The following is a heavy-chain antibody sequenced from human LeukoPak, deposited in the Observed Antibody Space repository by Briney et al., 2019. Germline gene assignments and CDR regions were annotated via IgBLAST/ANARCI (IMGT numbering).Heavy chain of an antibody. J-gene: IGHJ6*03. Sequence: SETLSLTCTVSGVSISSYYWSWIRQPPGKGLEWIGYIYYTESTNYIPSLKSRVTISVDTSKNQFSLKLTSVTAADTAVYYCARHVGVPGYDYYYYMDVWGKGTTVTISS. V-gene: IGHV4-59*01. D-gene: IGHD3-9*01. CDR3: ARHVGVPGYDYYYYMDV. CDR2: IYYTEST. CDR1: GVSISSYY.